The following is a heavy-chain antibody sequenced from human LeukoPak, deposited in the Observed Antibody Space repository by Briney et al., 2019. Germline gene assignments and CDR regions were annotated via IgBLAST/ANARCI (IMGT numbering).Heavy chain of an antibody. CDR2: INPNSGGT. CDR3: ARGAPSIAVAGTIWFDP. Sequence: ASVKVSCKASGYTITGYYMHWVRQAPGQGLEWMGWINPNSGGTNYAQKFQGWVTMTRDTSISTAYMELSRLRSDDTAVYYCARGAPSIAVAGTIWFDPWGQGTLVTVSS. D-gene: IGHD6-19*01. CDR1: GYTITGYY. V-gene: IGHV1-2*04. J-gene: IGHJ5*02.